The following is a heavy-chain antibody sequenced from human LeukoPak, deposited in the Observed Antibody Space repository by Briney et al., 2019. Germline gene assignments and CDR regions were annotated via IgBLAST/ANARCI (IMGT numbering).Heavy chain of an antibody. V-gene: IGHV3-30*18. CDR2: ISYDGSNK. CDR3: AKEPNRFGEFLVFDY. J-gene: IGHJ4*02. Sequence: GGSLRLSCAASGFTFSSYSMNWVRQAPGKGLEWVAVISYDGSNKYYADSVKGRFTISRDNSKNTLYLQMNSLRAEDTAVYYCAKEPNRFGEFLVFDYWGQGTLVTVSS. CDR1: GFTFSSYS. D-gene: IGHD3-10*01.